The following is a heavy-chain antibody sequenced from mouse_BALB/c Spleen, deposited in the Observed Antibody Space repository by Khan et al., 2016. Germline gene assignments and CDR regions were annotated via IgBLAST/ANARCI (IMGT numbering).Heavy chain of an antibody. CDR2: IDPANGNT. J-gene: IGHJ4*01. Sequence: VQLQQSGAELVKPGASVKLSCTASGFNIKDTYMHWVKQRPEQGLEWIGRIDPANGNTKYDPKFQGKATITADTSSNTAYLQLSSLTSEDTAVYYYARCGYGYYYAMDYWGQGTSVTVSS. V-gene: IGHV14-3*02. CDR1: GFNIKDTY. CDR3: ARCGYGYYYAMDY. D-gene: IGHD2-2*01.